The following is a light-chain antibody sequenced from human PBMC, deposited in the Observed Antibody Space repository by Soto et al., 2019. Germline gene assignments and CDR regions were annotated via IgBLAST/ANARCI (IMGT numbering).Light chain of an antibody. CDR3: QQRSDWPT. CDR1: QSVSSY. J-gene: IGKJ4*01. CDR2: DAS. V-gene: IGKV3-11*01. Sequence: EIVLTQSPATLSLSPGERATLSCRASQSVSSYLAWYQQKGGQAPRLLIYDASNRATGIPARFSGSGSGTDFTLTISSLEPEDFAVYYCQQRSDWPTFGGGTKEEIK.